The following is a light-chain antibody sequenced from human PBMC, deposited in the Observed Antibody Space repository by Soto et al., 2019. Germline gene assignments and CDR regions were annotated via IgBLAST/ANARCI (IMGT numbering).Light chain of an antibody. V-gene: IGLV2-8*01. CDR3: SSYAGSNWYV. J-gene: IGLJ1*01. Sequence: QSTFIQPLCPSDSSTKSATMSCTGISCDVGGYNYVSWYQQYPGKAPKLIIYEVNERPSGVPDRFSGSKSGNTASLTVSGLQTADEADYYCSSYAGSNWYVFGTGT. CDR2: EVN. CDR1: SCDVGGYNY.